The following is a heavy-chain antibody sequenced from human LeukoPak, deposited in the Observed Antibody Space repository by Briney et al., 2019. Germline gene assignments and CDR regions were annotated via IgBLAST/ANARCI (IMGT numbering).Heavy chain of an antibody. CDR1: GFTFSSYA. CDR3: AKFTQEEYSSSGY. D-gene: IGHD5-18*01. V-gene: IGHV3-23*01. CDR2: ISGSGGST. Sequence: GGSLRLSCAASGFTFSSYAMSWVRQAPGKGLEWVSAISGSGGSTYYADSVKGRLTISRDNSKNTLYLQMNSLRAEDTAVYYCAKFTQEEYSSSGYWGQGTLVTVSS. J-gene: IGHJ4*02.